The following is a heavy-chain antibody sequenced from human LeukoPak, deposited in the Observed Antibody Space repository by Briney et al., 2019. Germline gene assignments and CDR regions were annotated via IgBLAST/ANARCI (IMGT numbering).Heavy chain of an antibody. CDR1: GYSFTSYW. CDR2: IDPSDSYT. Sequence: GESLKISCKGSGYSFTSYWISWARQMPGKGLEWMGRIDPSDSYTNYSPSFQGHVTISADKSISTAYLQWSSLKASDTAMYYCARRKYSSSYAQDYFDYWGQGTLVTVSS. V-gene: IGHV5-10-1*01. CDR3: ARRKYSSSYAQDYFDY. D-gene: IGHD6-6*01. J-gene: IGHJ4*02.